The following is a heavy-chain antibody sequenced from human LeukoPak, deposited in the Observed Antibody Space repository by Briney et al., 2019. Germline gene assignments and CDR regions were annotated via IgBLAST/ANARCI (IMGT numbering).Heavy chain of an antibody. CDR1: GGSISSSSYY. J-gene: IGHJ5*02. V-gene: IGHV4-61*01. Sequence: SETLSLTCTVSGGSISSSSYYWGWIRQPPGKGLEWIGYIYYSGSTNYNPSLKSRVTISVDTSKNQFSLKLSSVTAADTAVYYCARDLRYCSGGSCYAARWFDPWGQGTLVTVSS. D-gene: IGHD2-15*01. CDR3: ARDLRYCSGGSCYAARWFDP. CDR2: IYYSGST.